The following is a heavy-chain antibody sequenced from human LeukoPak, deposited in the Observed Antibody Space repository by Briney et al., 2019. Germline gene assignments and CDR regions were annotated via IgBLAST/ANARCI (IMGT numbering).Heavy chain of an antibody. J-gene: IGHJ5*01. CDR3: AKDEGAGRGYLLGVDS. CDR2: ISGSGGIT. V-gene: IGHV3-23*01. CDR1: GFTFSTYA. D-gene: IGHD3-16*01. Sequence: PGGSLRLSCEGSGFTFSTYAMNWVRQPPGKGLEWVSAISGSGGITYYADSVKGRFTISRDNSKNTLSLQMTSLSAGDTAVYYCAKDEGAGRGYLLGVDSWGQGTLVTVSS.